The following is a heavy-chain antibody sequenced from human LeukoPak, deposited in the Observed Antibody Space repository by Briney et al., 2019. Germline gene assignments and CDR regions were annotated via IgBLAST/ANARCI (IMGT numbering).Heavy chain of an antibody. D-gene: IGHD3-3*01. J-gene: IGHJ5*02. CDR3: AKEGTYYDFWSGYYPPSNWFDP. CDR1: GFTFSSYG. V-gene: IGHV3-30*18. CDR2: ISYDGSNK. Sequence: GGSLRLSCAASGFTFSSYGMHWVRQAPGKGLEWVAVISYDGSNKYYADSVKGRFTISRDNSKNTLYLQMNSLRAEDTAVYYCAKEGTYYDFWSGYYPPSNWFDPWGQGTLVTVSS.